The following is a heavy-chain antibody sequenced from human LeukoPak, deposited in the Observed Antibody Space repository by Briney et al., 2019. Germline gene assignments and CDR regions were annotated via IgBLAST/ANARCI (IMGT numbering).Heavy chain of an antibody. V-gene: IGHV4-59*01. Sequence: PSETPSLTCTVSGASISSYYWSWIRQPPGKGLEWIGYFYYSGSTNYNPSLKSRVTISVDTSKNQFSLKLRSVTAADTAVYYCARGGRSYYYMDVWGKGTTVTVSS. CDR1: GASISSYY. CDR3: ARGGRSYYYMDV. CDR2: FYYSGST. J-gene: IGHJ6*03.